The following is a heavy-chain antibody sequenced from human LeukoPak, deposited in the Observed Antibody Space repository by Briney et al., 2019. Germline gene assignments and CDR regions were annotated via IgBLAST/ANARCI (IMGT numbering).Heavy chain of an antibody. J-gene: IGHJ5*02. CDR1: GGSISSGSYY. CDR3: ARDLGVVPAWGWFDP. V-gene: IGHV4-61*02. CDR2: IYTSGST. Sequence: SETLSLTCTVSGGSISSGSYYWSWIRQPAGKGLEWIGRIYTSGSTNYNPSLKSRVTISVDTSKNQFSLNLSSVTAADTAVYYCARDLGVVPAWGWFDPWGQGTLVTVSS. D-gene: IGHD2-2*01.